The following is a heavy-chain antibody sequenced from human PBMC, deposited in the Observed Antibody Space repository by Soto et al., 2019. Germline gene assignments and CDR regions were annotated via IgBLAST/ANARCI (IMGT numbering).Heavy chain of an antibody. CDR2: IKLDGSEK. Sequence: EVQLVDSGGGLVQPGGSLRLSCAASGFTFGSYWMSWVRQAPGKGLEWVATIKLDGSEKKYVDSVKGRFTTSRDNAKNSLYLQMDSLRAEDTAVYDCARDSGYGSGNSVNHYLDFWGHGTLVTVSP. D-gene: IGHD3-10*01. J-gene: IGHJ4*01. V-gene: IGHV3-7*01. CDR1: GFTFGSYW. CDR3: ARDSGYGSGNSVNHYLDF.